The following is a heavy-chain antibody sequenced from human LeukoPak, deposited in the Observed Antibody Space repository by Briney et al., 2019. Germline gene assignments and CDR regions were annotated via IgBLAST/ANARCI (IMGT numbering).Heavy chain of an antibody. J-gene: IGHJ5*02. D-gene: IGHD2-2*01. CDR3: ATIDIVVVPAAIRDQPDGSNWFDP. Sequence: ASVKVSCKASGYTFTGYYMHWVRQAPGQGLEWMGWINPNSGGTNYAQKFQGRVTMTRDTSINTAYMELSRLRSDDTAVYYCATIDIVVVPAAIRDQPDGSNWFDPWGQGTLVTVSS. V-gene: IGHV1-2*02. CDR2: INPNSGGT. CDR1: GYTFTGYY.